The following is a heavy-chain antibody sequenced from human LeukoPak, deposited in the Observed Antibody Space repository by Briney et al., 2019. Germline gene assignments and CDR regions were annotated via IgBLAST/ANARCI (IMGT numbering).Heavy chain of an antibody. D-gene: IGHD6-13*01. Sequence: GASVKVSCKASGGTFSSYAISWVRQAPGQGLEWMGRIIPIFGTANYAQKFQGRVTITTDESTSTAYMELSSLRSEDTAVYYCASIAAPDDVQDYWGQGTLVTVSS. V-gene: IGHV1-69*05. J-gene: IGHJ4*02. CDR1: GGTFSSYA. CDR2: IIPIFGTA. CDR3: ASIAAPDDVQDY.